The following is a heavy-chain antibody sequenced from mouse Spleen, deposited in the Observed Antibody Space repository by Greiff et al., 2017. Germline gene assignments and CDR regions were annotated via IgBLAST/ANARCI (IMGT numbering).Heavy chain of an antibody. CDR3: ALYRYSAMDY. CDR2: IDTANGNT. J-gene: IGHJ4*01. CDR1: GFNIKDTY. Sequence: SGAELVKPGASVKLSCTASGFNIKDTYMHWVKQRPEQGLEWIGRIDTANGNTKYDPKFQGKATITADTSSNTAYLQLSSLTSEDTAVYYCALYRYSAMDYWGQGTSVTVSS. D-gene: IGHD2-14*01. V-gene: IGHV14-3*02.